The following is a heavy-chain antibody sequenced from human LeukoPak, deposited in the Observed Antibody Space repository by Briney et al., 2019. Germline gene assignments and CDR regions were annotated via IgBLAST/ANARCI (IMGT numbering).Heavy chain of an antibody. Sequence: SETLSLTRTVSGGSISSYYWSWIRQPPGKGLEWIGYIYYSGSTNYKSSLKSRVTISVDTSKNQFSLKLSSVTAADTAVYFCARVTREAARYWYFDLWGRGTLVTVSS. CDR2: IYYSGST. CDR3: ARVTREAARYWYFDL. CDR1: GGSISSYY. V-gene: IGHV4-59*01. J-gene: IGHJ2*01. D-gene: IGHD6-6*01.